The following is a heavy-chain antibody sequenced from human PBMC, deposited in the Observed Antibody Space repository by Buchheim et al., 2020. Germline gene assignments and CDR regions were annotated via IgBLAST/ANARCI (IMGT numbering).Heavy chain of an antibody. J-gene: IGHJ4*02. CDR2: ITGSGDST. D-gene: IGHD3-10*01. Sequence: EVQLLESGGGLVQPGGSLRLSCAASGFIFSSYLMTWVRQAPGKGLECVATITGSGDSTYYADSVKGRFTISRDNSKNTLYLQMNSLRAEDTAVYYCAKRFDRRYFDYWGQGTL. CDR3: AKRFDRRYFDY. CDR1: GFIFSSYL. V-gene: IGHV3-23*01.